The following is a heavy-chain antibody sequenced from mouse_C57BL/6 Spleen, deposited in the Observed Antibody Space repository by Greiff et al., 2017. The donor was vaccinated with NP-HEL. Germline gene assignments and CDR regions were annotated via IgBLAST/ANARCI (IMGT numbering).Heavy chain of an antibody. CDR3: ARGGNDGWYFDV. D-gene: IGHD2-12*01. J-gene: IGHJ1*03. CDR1: GYTFTIYW. V-gene: IGHV1-55*01. Sequence: QVPLQHPGAELVPPGASVKMSCKASGYTFTIYWITWVQQRPGQGLEWIGDISPGSGSTTYNETFKSKATLTVDTSSSTAYMQLSSLTSEDSAVYYCARGGNDGWYFDVWGTGTTVTVSS. CDR2: ISPGSGST.